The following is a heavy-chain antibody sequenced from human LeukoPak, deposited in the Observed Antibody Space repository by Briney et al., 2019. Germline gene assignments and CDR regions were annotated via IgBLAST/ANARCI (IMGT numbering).Heavy chain of an antibody. CDR1: GYTFTSYY. Sequence: ASVKVSCKASGYTFTSYYMHWVRQAPGQGLEWMGIINPSGGSTSYAQNFQGRVTMTRDTSTSTVYMERSSLRSEDTAVYYCARAGYVAMVYAILAVAEYFQHWGQGTLVTVSS. CDR2: INPSGGST. V-gene: IGHV1-46*01. J-gene: IGHJ1*01. D-gene: IGHD2-8*01. CDR3: ARAGYVAMVYAILAVAEYFQH.